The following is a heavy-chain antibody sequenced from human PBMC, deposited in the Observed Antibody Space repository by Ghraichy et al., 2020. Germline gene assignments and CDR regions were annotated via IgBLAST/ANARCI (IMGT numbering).Heavy chain of an antibody. CDR3: ARAYAVNQYHGMDV. CDR2: IYSDGSK. D-gene: IGHD3-16*01. Sequence: GGSLRLSCAASGFSVSSNYMSWVRQAPGKGLEWVSVIYSDGSKYYADSVQGRFTISRDNSKNTLYLQMDSLGAEDTAEYYCARAYAVNQYHGMDVWGQGTTVTVSS. CDR1: GFSVSSNY. V-gene: IGHV3-53*01. J-gene: IGHJ6*02.